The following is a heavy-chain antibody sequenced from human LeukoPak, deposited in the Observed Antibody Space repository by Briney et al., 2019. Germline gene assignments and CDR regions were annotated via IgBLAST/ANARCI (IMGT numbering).Heavy chain of an antibody. D-gene: IGHD2-21*01. Sequence: GRSLRLSCAASGFTFSSYAMHWVRQAPGKGLEWVAVISYDGSNKYYADSVKGRFTISRDNSKNTLYLQMNSLRAEDTAVYYCARDRSPGGMLWDNRSSYYYGMDVWGQGTTVTVSS. CDR1: GFTFSSYA. J-gene: IGHJ6*02. V-gene: IGHV3-30*04. CDR2: ISYDGSNK. CDR3: ARDRSPGGMLWDNRSSYYYGMDV.